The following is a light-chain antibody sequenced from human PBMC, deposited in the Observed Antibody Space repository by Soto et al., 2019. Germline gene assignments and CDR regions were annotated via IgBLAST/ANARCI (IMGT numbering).Light chain of an antibody. V-gene: IGLV2-23*01. Sequence: QSVLTQPASVSGSPGQSITMSCTGTSSDVGSYNLVSWYQQHPGKAPKLMIYEGTKRPSGVSNRFSGSKSGNTASLTISGLQAEDEADYYCCSYAGSSTLVLGGGTKLTV. CDR3: CSYAGSSTLV. J-gene: IGLJ2*01. CDR2: EGT. CDR1: SSDVGSYNL.